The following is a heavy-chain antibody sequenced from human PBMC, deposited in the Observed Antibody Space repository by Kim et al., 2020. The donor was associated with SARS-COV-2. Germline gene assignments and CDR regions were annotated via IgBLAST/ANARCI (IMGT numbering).Heavy chain of an antibody. Sequence: GGSLRLSCAASGFTFSSYGMHWVRQAPGKGLEWVAVISYDGSNRYYADSVKGRFTISRDNSKNTLYLQMNSLRAEDTAVYYCAKGKDSRYYFDYWGQGTPVTVSS. CDR3: AKGKDSRYYFDY. V-gene: IGHV3-30*18. D-gene: IGHD2-15*01. CDR2: ISYDGSNR. J-gene: IGHJ4*02. CDR1: GFTFSSYG.